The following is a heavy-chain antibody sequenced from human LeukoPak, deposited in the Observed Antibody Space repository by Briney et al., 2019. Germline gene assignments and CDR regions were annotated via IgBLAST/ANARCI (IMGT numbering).Heavy chain of an antibody. CDR2: ISGSGGST. CDR3: ARERIRDTAYFDY. Sequence: PGGSLRLSCAASGFTFSSYAMSGVRQAPGKGLEWVSAISGSGGSTYYADSVKGRFTISRDNSKNTLYLQMNSLRAEDTAVYYCARERIRDTAYFDYWGQGTLVTVSS. J-gene: IGHJ4*02. V-gene: IGHV3-23*01. D-gene: IGHD1-14*01. CDR1: GFTFSSYA.